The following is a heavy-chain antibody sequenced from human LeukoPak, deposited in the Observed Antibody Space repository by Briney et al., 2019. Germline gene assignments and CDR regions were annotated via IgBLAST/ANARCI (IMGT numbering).Heavy chain of an antibody. CDR3: ARAGTMTPDYYYGMDV. CDR1: GGSISSGGYS. Sequence: ASETLSLTCAVSGGSISSGGYSWSWIRQPPGKGLGWIGYIYHSGSTYYNPSLKSRVTISVDRSKNQFSLKLSSVTAADTAVYYCARAGTMTPDYYYGMDVWGQGTTVTVSS. V-gene: IGHV4-30-2*01. CDR2: IYHSGST. D-gene: IGHD3-22*01. J-gene: IGHJ6*02.